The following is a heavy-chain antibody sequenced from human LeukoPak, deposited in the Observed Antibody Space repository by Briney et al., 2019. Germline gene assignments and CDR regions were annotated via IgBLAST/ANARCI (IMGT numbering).Heavy chain of an antibody. Sequence: PGGSLILSCAASGLTFTSYVIHWVRQAPGKGLEWVAVVWSDGNNKYYADSVKGRFTISRDNSKNTLYLQMNSLRAEDAAVYYCARDGGPDSSGYNYLDYWGQGTLVTVSS. CDR1: GLTFTSYV. J-gene: IGHJ4*02. V-gene: IGHV3-33*01. CDR2: VWSDGNNK. D-gene: IGHD3-22*01. CDR3: ARDGGPDSSGYNYLDY.